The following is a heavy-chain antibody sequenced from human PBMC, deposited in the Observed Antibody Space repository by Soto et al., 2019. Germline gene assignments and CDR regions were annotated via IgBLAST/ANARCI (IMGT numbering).Heavy chain of an antibody. V-gene: IGHV3-64D*06. CDR1: GFALGSYA. CDR2: ISSNGIST. Sequence: LRLSCSASGFALGSYAMHWIRQAPGKGLEYVSSISSNGISTYYADSVKGRFTISRDNSKNTLYIEMNSLRLDDTALYYCVKDEGFCSGGNCYSVARGGFDLWGQGTMVTVSS. J-gene: IGHJ3*01. CDR3: VKDEGFCSGGNCYSVARGGFDL. D-gene: IGHD2-15*01.